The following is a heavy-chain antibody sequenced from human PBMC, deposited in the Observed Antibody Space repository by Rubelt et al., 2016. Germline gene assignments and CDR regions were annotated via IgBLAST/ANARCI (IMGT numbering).Heavy chain of an antibody. CDR2: INHSGST. J-gene: IGHJ3*02. Sequence: QVQLQQWGAGLLKPSETLSLTCAVYGGTFSGYLWSWIRQPPGKGLEWIGEINHSGSTNYNPSLKSRVTTSVDTSKNQFSLKLSSVTAADTALYYCARLGPGSTSHAFDIWGQGTMVTVSS. CDR1: GGTFSGYL. V-gene: IGHV4-34*01. CDR3: ARLGPGSTSHAFDI. D-gene: IGHD3-10*01.